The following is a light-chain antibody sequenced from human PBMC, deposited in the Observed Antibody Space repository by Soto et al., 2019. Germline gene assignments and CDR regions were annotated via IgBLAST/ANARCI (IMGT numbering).Light chain of an antibody. J-gene: IGLJ1*01. CDR2: DVT. CDR3: CSYAGSYNYV. Sequence: QSVLTQPRSVSGSPGQSVTISCAGTSSDVGSYDFVSWYQQHPGKAPKLMIYDVTKRPSGVPDRFSGSKSDNTASLTISGLQAEDEADYYCCSYAGSYNYVFASGTKVTV. CDR1: SSDVGSYDF. V-gene: IGLV2-11*01.